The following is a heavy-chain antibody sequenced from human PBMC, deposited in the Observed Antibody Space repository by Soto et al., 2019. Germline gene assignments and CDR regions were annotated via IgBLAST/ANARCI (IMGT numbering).Heavy chain of an antibody. D-gene: IGHD1-26*01. CDR2: IYHSGST. CDR3: AAGGGIPPCF. V-gene: IGHV4-30-2*01. Sequence: QLQLQESGSGLVKPSQTLSLTCAVSGGSISSGGYSWSWIRQPPGKGLEWIGYIYHSGSTYYNPSLKSRVXIXXDRSTIHFSLKLSSVTAAVTAVYYCAAGGGIPPCFWGQGSLVTVST. J-gene: IGHJ4*03. CDR1: GGSISSGGYS.